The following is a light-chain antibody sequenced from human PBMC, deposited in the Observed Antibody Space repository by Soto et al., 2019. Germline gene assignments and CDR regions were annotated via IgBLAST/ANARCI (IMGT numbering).Light chain of an antibody. CDR3: QQYGSSIWT. CDR2: DAS. CDR1: QSVSSN. V-gene: IGKV3D-15*01. J-gene: IGKJ1*01. Sequence: DIVMTQSPATLSVSPGERATLSCRASQSVSSNLAWYQQKPGQAPRVLIYDASNRATGIPARFSVSGSGTDFTLTISSLEPEDFAVYYCQQYGSSIWTFGQGTKVDIK.